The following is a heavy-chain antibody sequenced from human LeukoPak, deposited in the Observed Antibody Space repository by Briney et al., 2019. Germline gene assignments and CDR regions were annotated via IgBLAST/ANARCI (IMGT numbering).Heavy chain of an antibody. CDR3: ARDALRFSGSYPNWFDP. J-gene: IGHJ5*02. CDR1: GFTFSSYA. V-gene: IGHV3-48*01. CDR2: ISSSSSTI. Sequence: GGSLRLSCAASGFTFSSYAMSWVRQAPGKGLEWVSYISSSSSTIYYADSVKGRFTISRDNAKNSLYLQMDSLRAEDTAVYYCARDALRFSGSYPNWFDPWGQGTLVTVSS. D-gene: IGHD1-26*01.